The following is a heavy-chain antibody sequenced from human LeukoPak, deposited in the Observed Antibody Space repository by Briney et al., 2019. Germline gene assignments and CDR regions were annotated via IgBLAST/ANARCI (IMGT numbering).Heavy chain of an antibody. CDR2: IIPIFGTA. CDR1: GGTFSSYA. J-gene: IGHJ4*02. D-gene: IGHD6-13*01. Sequence: GASVKVSCKASGGTFSSYAISWVRQAPGQGLEWMGGIIPIFGTANYAQKFQGRVTITAHESTSTAYMELSSLRSEDTAVYYCARTAAAGAIDYWGQGTLVTVSS. V-gene: IGHV1-69*13. CDR3: ARTAAAGAIDY.